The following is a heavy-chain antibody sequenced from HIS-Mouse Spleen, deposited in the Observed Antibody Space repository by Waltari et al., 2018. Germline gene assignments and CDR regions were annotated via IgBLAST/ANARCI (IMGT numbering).Heavy chain of an antibody. CDR1: GGSISSSHYS. D-gene: IGHD6-13*01. CDR2: FYYSGST. V-gene: IGHV4-39*07. J-gene: IGHJ2*01. Sequence: QLQLQESGPGLVKPSETLSLTCTVPGGSISSSHYSWGWIRQPPGKGLEWIGSFYYSGSTYYNPSLKSRVTISVDTSKNQFSLKLSSVTAADTAVYYCAREIPYSSSWYDWYFDLWGRGTLVTVSS. CDR3: AREIPYSSSWYDWYFDL.